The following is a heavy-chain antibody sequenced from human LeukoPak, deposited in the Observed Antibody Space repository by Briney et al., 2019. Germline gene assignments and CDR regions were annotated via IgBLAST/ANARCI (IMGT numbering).Heavy chain of an antibody. V-gene: IGHV4-34*01. CDR2: INHSGST. D-gene: IGHD2-21*02. CDR1: GGSFSGYY. Sequence: SETLSVTCAVYGGSFSGYYWSWIRQPPGKGLEWIGEINHSGSTNYNPSLKSRVTISVDTSKNQFSLKLSSVTAADTAVYYCARVGCGGDCYSWPWFDPWGQGTLVTVSS. CDR3: ARVGCGGDCYSWPWFDP. J-gene: IGHJ5*02.